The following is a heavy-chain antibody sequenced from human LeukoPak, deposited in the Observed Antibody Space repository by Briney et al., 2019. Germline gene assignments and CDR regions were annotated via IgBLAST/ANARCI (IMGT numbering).Heavy chain of an antibody. Sequence: PGGSLRLSCAASGFTFSSYAMSWVRQAPGKGLEWVSIISGSGGTTFYADSVKGRFAISRDNSKNMLYLQMISLRAEDTAVYYCARGESDTAMGVDYWGQGTLVTVSS. CDR2: ISGSGGTT. CDR3: ARGESDTAMGVDY. J-gene: IGHJ4*02. V-gene: IGHV3-23*01. CDR1: GFTFSSYA. D-gene: IGHD5-18*01.